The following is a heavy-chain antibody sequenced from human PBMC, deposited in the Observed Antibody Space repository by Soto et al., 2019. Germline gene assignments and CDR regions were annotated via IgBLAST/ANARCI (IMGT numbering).Heavy chain of an antibody. CDR1: AFAFSTYA. D-gene: IGHD3-16*01. CDR3: AKSRDGYPYYFDY. CDR2: INHVGDSS. Sequence: PGGSLRLSCAASAFAFSTYAMTWVRQSPGKGLEWVSTINHVGDSSYYTDSVKGRFTISRDNSKNTLYLQMNSLRAEDTAVYYCAKSRDGYPYYFDYWGQGALVTVSS. J-gene: IGHJ4*02. V-gene: IGHV3-23*01.